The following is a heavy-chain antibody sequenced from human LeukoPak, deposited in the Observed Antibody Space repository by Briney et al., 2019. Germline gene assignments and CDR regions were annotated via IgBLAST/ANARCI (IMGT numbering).Heavy chain of an antibody. CDR1: GGSFSSYY. CDR3: AREHRLFSYYFDY. Sequence: SETLSLTCAVYGGSFSSYYWSWIRQPAGKGLEWIGRIYTSGSTNYNPSLKSRVTMSVDTSKNQFSLKLSSVTAADTAVYYCAREHRLFSYYFDYWGQGTLVTVSS. CDR2: IYTSGST. D-gene: IGHD3-22*01. V-gene: IGHV4-4*07. J-gene: IGHJ4*02.